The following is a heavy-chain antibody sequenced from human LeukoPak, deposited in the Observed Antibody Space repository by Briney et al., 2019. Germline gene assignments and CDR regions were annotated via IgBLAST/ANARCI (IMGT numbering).Heavy chain of an antibody. D-gene: IGHD3-16*01. J-gene: IGHJ3*02. CDR2: IIPIFGTA. V-gene: IGHV1-69*05. CDR3: ARGGFDAFDI. Sequence: ASVKVSCKASGGTFSSYAISWVRQAPGQGLEWMGGIIPIFGTANYAQKFQGRVTITTDESTSTAYMELSSLRSEDTAVYYCARGGFDAFDIWGQGTMVTVSS. CDR1: GGTFSSYA.